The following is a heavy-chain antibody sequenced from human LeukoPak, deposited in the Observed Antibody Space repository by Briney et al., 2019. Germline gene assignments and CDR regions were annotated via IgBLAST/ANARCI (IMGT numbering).Heavy chain of an antibody. CDR1: GFTFSSYG. Sequence: GWSLRLSCAASGFTFSSYGMHWVRQAPGKGLEWVAVISYDGSNKYYADSVKGRFTISRDNSKNTLYLQMNSLRAEDTAVYYCAKGPLRYCSSTSCLMRANWFDPWGQGTLVTVSS. V-gene: IGHV3-30*18. D-gene: IGHD2-2*01. CDR2: ISYDGSNK. J-gene: IGHJ5*02. CDR3: AKGPLRYCSSTSCLMRANWFDP.